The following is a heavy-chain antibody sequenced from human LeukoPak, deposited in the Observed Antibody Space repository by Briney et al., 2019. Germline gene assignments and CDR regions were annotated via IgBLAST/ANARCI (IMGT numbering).Heavy chain of an antibody. CDR2: ISYDGSNK. D-gene: IGHD6-19*01. CDR1: GFTFSSYA. V-gene: IGHV3-30*04. CDR3: ARDPTAGSGWFGRGYFDY. J-gene: IGHJ4*02. Sequence: GGSLRLPCAASGFTFSSYAMHWVRQAPGKGLEWVAVISYDGSNKYYADSVKGRFTISRDNSKNTLYLQMNSLRADDTAVYYCARDPTAGSGWFGRGYFDYWGQGTLVTVSS.